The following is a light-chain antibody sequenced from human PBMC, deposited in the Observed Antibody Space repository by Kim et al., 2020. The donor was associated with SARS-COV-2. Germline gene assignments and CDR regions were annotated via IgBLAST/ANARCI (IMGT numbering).Light chain of an antibody. CDR2: EDD. Sequence: NFMLTQPHSVSESPGKTVTISCTRSSGSIDDNYVQWYRQRPGGVPTTVIYEDDQRPSGVSDRFSGSIDNYSNSASLTISGLRTEDEADYYCQSYNRDNVLFGGGTQLTVL. CDR3: QSYNRDNVL. CDR1: SGSIDDNY. J-gene: IGLJ2*01. V-gene: IGLV6-57*04.